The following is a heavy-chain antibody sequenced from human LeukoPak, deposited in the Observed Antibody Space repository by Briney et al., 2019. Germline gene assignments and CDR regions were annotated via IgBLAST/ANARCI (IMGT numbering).Heavy chain of an antibody. J-gene: IGHJ4*02. CDR3: AKAPLGRCTGAICYSFDY. D-gene: IGHD2-8*02. V-gene: IGHV3-23*01. Sequence: QTGGSLRLSCAASGFTFDDYAMSWVRQAPGKGLEWVSAISGSDAGTYYADSVKGRFTISRDNSKNTLYLQMNSLRAEDAAVYYCAKAPLGRCTGAICYSFDYWGQGTLVTVSS. CDR2: ISGSDAGT. CDR1: GFTFDDYA.